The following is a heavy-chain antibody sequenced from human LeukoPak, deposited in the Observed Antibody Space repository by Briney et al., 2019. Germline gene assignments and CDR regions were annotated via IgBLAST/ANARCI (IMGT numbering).Heavy chain of an antibody. Sequence: GGSLRLSCAASGFTFSNAWMSWVRQPPGEGLEWVGRIKSNTDGRTTDFAAPVKGRFTISRDDSENALYLQMNSLKTEDTAVYYCTTQLLYEHNFDYWGQGTLVTVSS. D-gene: IGHD2-2*02. CDR2: IKSNTDGRTT. J-gene: IGHJ4*02. CDR3: TTQLLYEHNFDY. CDR1: GFTFSNAW. V-gene: IGHV3-15*01.